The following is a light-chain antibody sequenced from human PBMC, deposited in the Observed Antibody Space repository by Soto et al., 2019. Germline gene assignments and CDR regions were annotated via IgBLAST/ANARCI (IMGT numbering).Light chain of an antibody. CDR1: QSISSW. J-gene: IGKJ1*01. Sequence: DIQMTQSPSTLSASVGDRVTITCRASQSISSWLAWYQQKPGKAPKLLIYKASSLESGVPSRFSGSGSWTEFTLTISSLQPDDFATYYCQQDNSYFRTFGQGTKVEIK. CDR3: QQDNSYFRT. V-gene: IGKV1-5*03. CDR2: KAS.